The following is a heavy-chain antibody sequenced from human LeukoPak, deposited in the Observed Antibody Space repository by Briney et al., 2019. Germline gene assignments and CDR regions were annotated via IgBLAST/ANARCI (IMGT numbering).Heavy chain of an antibody. CDR3: ARDGNYYDSSGPLYYFDY. Sequence: GGSLRLSCAASGFTFVNYWMSWVRQAPGKGLEWVANIKQDGSEKHYVDSVKGRFTISRDDAKNSLCLQMNSLRAEDTAVYYCARDGNYYDSSGPLYYFDYWGQGTLVTVSS. D-gene: IGHD3-22*01. J-gene: IGHJ4*02. CDR1: GFTFVNYW. CDR2: IKQDGSEK. V-gene: IGHV3-7*01.